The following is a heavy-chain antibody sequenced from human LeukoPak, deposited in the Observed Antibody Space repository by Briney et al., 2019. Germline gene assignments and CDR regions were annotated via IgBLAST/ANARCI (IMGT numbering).Heavy chain of an antibody. Sequence: ASVKVSCKASGYTSTSYGISWVRQAPGHGLEWMGWISGYNGNTNYAQQKLKGRVTMTTDTSTSTAYMELSSLRSEDTAVYYCARSYDILTGYIPPPGYYYYYMDVWGKGTTVTISS. V-gene: IGHV1-18*01. D-gene: IGHD3-9*01. CDR1: GYTSTSYG. CDR3: ARSYDILTGYIPPPGYYYYYMDV. J-gene: IGHJ6*03. CDR2: ISGYNGNT.